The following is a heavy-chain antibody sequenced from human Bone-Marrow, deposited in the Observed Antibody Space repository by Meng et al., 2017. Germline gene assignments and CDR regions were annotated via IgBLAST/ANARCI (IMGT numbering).Heavy chain of an antibody. CDR3: ARVRWPRSGEWGFDP. D-gene: IGHD5-12*01. CDR2: MNPNSGNT. J-gene: IGHJ5*02. CDR1: GYTFSNYD. Sequence: ASVKVSCKASGYTFSNYDINWVRQATGQGLEWMGWMNPNSGNTGYAQKFQDRVTLTRNTSINTAYMELSSLRSEDTAVYYCARVRWPRSGEWGFDPWGQGTPVTVSS. V-gene: IGHV1-8*03.